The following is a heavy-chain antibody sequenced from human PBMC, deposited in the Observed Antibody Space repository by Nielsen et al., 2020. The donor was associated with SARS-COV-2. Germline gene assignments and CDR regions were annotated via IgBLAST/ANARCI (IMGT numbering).Heavy chain of an antibody. J-gene: IGHJ4*02. V-gene: IGHV4-59*01. CDR2: IYYSGST. CDR1: GGSISSYY. CDR3: ARGLTEEGYDAGGVFDY. D-gene: IGHD5-12*01. Sequence: SETLSLTCTVSGGSISSYYWSWIRQPPGKGLKWIGYIYYSGSTNYNPSLKSRVTISVDTSKNQFSLKLSSVTAADTAVYYCARGLTEEGYDAGGVFDYWGQGTLVTVSS.